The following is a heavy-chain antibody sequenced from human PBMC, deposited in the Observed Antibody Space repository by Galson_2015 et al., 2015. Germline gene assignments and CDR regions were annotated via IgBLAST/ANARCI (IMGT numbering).Heavy chain of an antibody. J-gene: IGHJ4*02. V-gene: IGHV2-5*02. CDR1: GLSRPTNVEG. D-gene: IGHD3-10*01. CDR2: IYWDNDK. Sequence: PAQVKPTQTLTLPCTFSGLSRPTNVEGVAWVRQPPGKALDWLGIIYWDNDKRYNSSLKSRLTITKDTSKKQVFLTMTNMDPMDTATYYCPHSPWQRSGPSYYFYHWGQGNLFAVSS. CDR3: PHSPWQRSGPSYYFYH.